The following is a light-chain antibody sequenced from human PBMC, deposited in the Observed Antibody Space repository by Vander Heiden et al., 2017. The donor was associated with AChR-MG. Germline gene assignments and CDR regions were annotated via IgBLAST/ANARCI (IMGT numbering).Light chain of an antibody. CDR3: QQYGTSPQVT. CDR2: GAS. CDR1: DSVSSSS. J-gene: IGKJ4*01. V-gene: IGKV3-20*01. Sequence: MVLTQSPGPLPSSPGESATHPSRASDSVSSSSLAWYQQTPGQPPTPLMCGASSRARGIPDRFSGSGSEADFTLTINRLVPEDSAVYYCQQYGTSPQVTFGGGTKVEIK.